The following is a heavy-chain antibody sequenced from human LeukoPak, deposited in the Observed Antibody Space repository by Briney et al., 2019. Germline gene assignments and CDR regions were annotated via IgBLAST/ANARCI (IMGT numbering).Heavy chain of an antibody. J-gene: IGHJ6*02. CDR1: GFTFSSYS. CDR3: ARGSYFSYYYYYGMDV. Sequence: GGSLRLSCAASGFTFSSYSMNWVRQAPGKGLEWVSSISSSSSYIYYADSVKGRFTISRDNAKNSLYLQMNSLRAEDTAVYYCARGSYFSYYYYYGMDVWGQGTTVTVSS. V-gene: IGHV3-21*01. CDR2: ISSSSSYI. D-gene: IGHD1-26*01.